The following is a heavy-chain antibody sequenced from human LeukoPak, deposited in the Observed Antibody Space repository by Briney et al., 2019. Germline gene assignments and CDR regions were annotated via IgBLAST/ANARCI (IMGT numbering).Heavy chain of an antibody. D-gene: IGHD3-22*01. Sequence: GGSLRLSCSASGFTFSNYWMHWVRQAPGKGLVWVSRINSDGSDTSYADSVKGRFTISRDNSKNTLYLQMNSLRAEDTAVYYCARNYYDSSGYYYDAFDIWGQGTMVTVSS. CDR1: GFTFSNYW. V-gene: IGHV3-74*01. CDR3: ARNYYDSSGYYYDAFDI. CDR2: INSDGSDT. J-gene: IGHJ3*02.